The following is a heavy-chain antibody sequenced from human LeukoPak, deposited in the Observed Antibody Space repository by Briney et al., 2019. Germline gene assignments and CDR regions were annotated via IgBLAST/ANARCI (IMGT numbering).Heavy chain of an antibody. Sequence: SVKVSCKASGGTFSSYAISWVRQAPGQGLEWMGGIIPIFGTANYAQKFQGRVTITADKSTSTAYMELSSLRSEDTAAYYCASGIAAAGTSGYWGQGTLVTVSS. J-gene: IGHJ4*02. D-gene: IGHD6-13*01. CDR2: IIPIFGTA. CDR3: ASGIAAAGTSGY. V-gene: IGHV1-69*06. CDR1: GGTFSSYA.